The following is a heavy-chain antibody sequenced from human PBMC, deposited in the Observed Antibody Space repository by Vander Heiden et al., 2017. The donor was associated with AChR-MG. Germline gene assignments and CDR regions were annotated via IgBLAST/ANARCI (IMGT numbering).Heavy chain of an antibody. J-gene: IGHJ4*02. CDR1: GGSISSSSYY. V-gene: IGHV4-39*01. CDR2: IYYSGST. D-gene: IGHD3-3*01. CDR3: ARRPYDFWSGYYPRFDY. Sequence: QLQLPESGPGLVKPSETLSLTCTVSGGSISSSSYYWAWIRQPPGKGLEWIGSIYYSGSTYYNPSLKSRVTISVDTSKNQFSLKLSSVSAADTAVYYCARRPYDFWSGYYPRFDYWGQGTLVTVSS.